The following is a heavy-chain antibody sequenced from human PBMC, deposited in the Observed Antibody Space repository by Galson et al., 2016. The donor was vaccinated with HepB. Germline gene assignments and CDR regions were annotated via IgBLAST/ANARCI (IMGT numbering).Heavy chain of an antibody. D-gene: IGHD1-26*01. J-gene: IGHJ5*01. CDR2: IFHTGWV. CDR3: ASGRAKYTGRDNWFDS. Sequence: SETLSLTCAVSGASISSSDWWSWVRQSPGQGLEWIGQIFHTGWVNYSPSLASRVTISVDTSKTQFSLKLNSVTAADTAVYYCASGRAKYTGRDNWFDSWGQGTLVTVSS. V-gene: IGHV4-4*02. CDR1: GASISSSDW.